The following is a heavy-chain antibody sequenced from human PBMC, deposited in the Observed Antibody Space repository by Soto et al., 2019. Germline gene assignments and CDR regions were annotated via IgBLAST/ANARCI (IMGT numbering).Heavy chain of an antibody. CDR2: FDPEDAEI. Sequence: ASVKVSCKVSGYTLTELSMHWVRQAPGKGLEWMGGFDPEDAEIIYAQKVQGRVTMTTDTSTSTAYMELRSLRSDDTAVYYCARDYSSSWYRWFNPWGQGALVTVSS. J-gene: IGHJ5*02. D-gene: IGHD6-13*01. CDR3: ARDYSSSWYRWFNP. V-gene: IGHV1-24*01. CDR1: GYTLTELS.